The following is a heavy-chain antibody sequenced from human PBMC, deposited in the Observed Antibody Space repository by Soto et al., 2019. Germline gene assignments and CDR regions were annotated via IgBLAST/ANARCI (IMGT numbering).Heavy chain of an antibody. CDR3: ARGAALAGKLDL. Sequence: GGSLRLSCAVSGFPLEKYGMNWVRQAPGKGLEWVSSISFSGDYIYYADSVKGRFTISRDNARNSLYLQMNRLGVDDTALYYCARGAALAGKLDLWGQGTLVTVSS. CDR1: GFPLEKYG. J-gene: IGHJ4*02. CDR2: ISFSGDYI. V-gene: IGHV3-21*01. D-gene: IGHD6-19*01.